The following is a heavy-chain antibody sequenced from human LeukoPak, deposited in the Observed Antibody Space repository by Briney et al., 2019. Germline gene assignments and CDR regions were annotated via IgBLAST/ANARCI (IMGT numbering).Heavy chain of an antibody. V-gene: IGHV3-23*01. CDR3: ATSLSGWGTYHYMDV. CDR1: GFTFGDYA. CDR2: ISGSGDST. J-gene: IGHJ6*03. Sequence: PGRSLRLSCTAPGFTFGDYAMSWFRQAPGKGLEWVSAISGSGDSTYYADSVKGRFTLSRDSAQNSLYLHMNSLRAEDTAVYYCATSLSGWGTYHYMDVWGKGTTVTISS. D-gene: IGHD6-19*01.